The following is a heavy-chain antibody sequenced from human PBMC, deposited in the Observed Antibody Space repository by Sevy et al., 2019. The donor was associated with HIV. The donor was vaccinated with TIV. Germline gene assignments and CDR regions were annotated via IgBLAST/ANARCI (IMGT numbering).Heavy chain of an antibody. D-gene: IGHD3-9*01. CDR2: ISYDGSNK. J-gene: IGHJ6*02. CDR3: ARELLLLYYILTGGGGGGMDV. V-gene: IGHV3-30-3*01. Sequence: GGSLRLSCAASGFTFSSYAMHWVRQAPGKGLEWVAVISYDGSNKYYADSVKGRFTISRDNSKNTLYLQMNSLRAEDTAVYYCARELLLLYYILTGGGGGGMDVWGQRTTVTVSS. CDR1: GFTFSSYA.